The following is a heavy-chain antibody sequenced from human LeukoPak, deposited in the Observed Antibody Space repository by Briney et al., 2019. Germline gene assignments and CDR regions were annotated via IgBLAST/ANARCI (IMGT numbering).Heavy chain of an antibody. CDR3: ARGSYSSGWYGDI. CDR2: INPNSGGT. CDR1: GYTFTGYY. V-gene: IGHV1-2*02. J-gene: IGHJ3*02. Sequence: ASVKVSCKASGYTFTGYYMHWVRQAPGQGLEWMGWINPNSGGTNYAQKLQGRVTMTTDTSTSTAYMELRSLRSDDTAVYYCARGSYSSGWYGDIWGQGTMVTVSS. D-gene: IGHD6-19*01.